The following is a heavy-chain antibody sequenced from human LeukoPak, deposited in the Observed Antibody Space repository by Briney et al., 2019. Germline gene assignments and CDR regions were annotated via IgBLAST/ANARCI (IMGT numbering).Heavy chain of an antibody. CDR2: ISAYNGNT. CDR1: GGTFSSYA. Sequence: ASVKVSCKASGGTFSSYAISWVRQAPGQGLEWMGWISAYNGNTNYAQKLQGRVTMTTDTSTSTAYMELRSLRSDDTAVYYCARAIVATIFYYYYMDVWGKGTTVTVSS. J-gene: IGHJ6*03. CDR3: ARAIVATIFYYYYMDV. D-gene: IGHD5-12*01. V-gene: IGHV1-18*01.